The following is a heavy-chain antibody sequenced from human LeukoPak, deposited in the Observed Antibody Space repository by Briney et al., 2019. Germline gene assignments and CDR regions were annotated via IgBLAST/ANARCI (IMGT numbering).Heavy chain of an antibody. D-gene: IGHD3-10*01. CDR2: ISGSGGST. Sequence: GGSLRLSCAASGFTFNSYAMSWVRQAPGKGLEWVSGISGSGGSTYYADSVKGRFTISRDKYKNTLYLQMNSLRAEDTAVYYCAGGPDYYGSGSYYNGVRDYWGQGTLVTVSS. CDR3: AGGPDYYGSGSYYNGVRDY. CDR1: GFTFNSYA. J-gene: IGHJ4*02. V-gene: IGHV3-23*01.